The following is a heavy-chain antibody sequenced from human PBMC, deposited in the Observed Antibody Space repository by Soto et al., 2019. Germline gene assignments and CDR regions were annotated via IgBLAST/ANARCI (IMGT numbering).Heavy chain of an antibody. Sequence: EVQLVESGGGLVQPGGSLRLSCAASGFTFSSYSMNWVRQAPGKGLEWVSYISSSSSTIYYADSVKGRFTISRDNAKNSLYLQMNSLRDEDTAVYYCARGGYCSSTSRYTRSYYFDYWGQGTLVTVSS. CDR1: GFTFSSYS. CDR3: ARGGYCSSTSRYTRSYYFDY. CDR2: ISSSSSTI. V-gene: IGHV3-48*02. D-gene: IGHD2-2*02. J-gene: IGHJ4*02.